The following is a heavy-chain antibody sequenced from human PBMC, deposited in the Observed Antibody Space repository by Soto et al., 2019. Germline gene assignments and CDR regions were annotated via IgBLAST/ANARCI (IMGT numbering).Heavy chain of an antibody. CDR1: WFTFSIYC. CDR2: IKQDGSEK. D-gene: IGHD5-18*01. CDR3: ARVQAIGYSYGKYYYGMDV. V-gene: IGHV3-7*03. Sequence: LXLSFAASWFTFSIYCRSWVRQAPVNGQEWVANIKQDGSEKYYVDSVKGRFTISRDNAKNSLYLQMNSLRAEDTAVYYCARVQAIGYSYGKYYYGMDVWGQGTTVTVSS. J-gene: IGHJ6*02.